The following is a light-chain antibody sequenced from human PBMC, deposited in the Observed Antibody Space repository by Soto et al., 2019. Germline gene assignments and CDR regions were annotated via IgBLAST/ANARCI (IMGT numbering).Light chain of an antibody. CDR1: SSDVGGYNY. Sequence: VLTQPASVAGSPGQSITISCSGTSSDVGGYNYVSWYQQHPDKAPKLMIHDVTNRPSGVSNRFSGSKSGNTASLTISGLQAEDEADYYCSSYTSSGTVIFGGGTKLTVL. CDR3: SSYTSSGTVI. J-gene: IGLJ2*01. CDR2: DVT. V-gene: IGLV2-14*01.